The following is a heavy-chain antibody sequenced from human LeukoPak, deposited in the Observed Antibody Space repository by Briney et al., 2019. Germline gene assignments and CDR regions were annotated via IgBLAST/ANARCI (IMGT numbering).Heavy chain of an antibody. D-gene: IGHD3-10*01. Sequence: GGSLRLSCAASGFTFSSYSMNWVRQAPGKGLEWVSYISSSSSTIYYADSVKGRFTISRDSAKNSLYLQMNSLRAEDTAVYYCARDAFSPRGVIDFDYYYGMDVWGQGTTVTVSS. CDR2: ISSSSSTI. CDR3: ARDAFSPRGVIDFDYYYGMDV. J-gene: IGHJ6*02. V-gene: IGHV3-48*01. CDR1: GFTFSSYS.